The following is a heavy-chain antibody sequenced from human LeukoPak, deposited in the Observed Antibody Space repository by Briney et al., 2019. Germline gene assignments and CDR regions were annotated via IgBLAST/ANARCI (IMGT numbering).Heavy chain of an antibody. CDR2: INHSGST. Sequence: SETLSLTCAVYGGSFGGYYWSWIRQPPGKGLEWIGEINHSGSTNYNPSLKSRVTISVDTSKNQFSLKLSSVTAADTAVYYCARGYNSGFDYWGQGTLVTVSS. CDR1: GGSFGGYY. CDR3: ARGYNSGFDY. D-gene: IGHD1-20*01. V-gene: IGHV4-34*01. J-gene: IGHJ4*02.